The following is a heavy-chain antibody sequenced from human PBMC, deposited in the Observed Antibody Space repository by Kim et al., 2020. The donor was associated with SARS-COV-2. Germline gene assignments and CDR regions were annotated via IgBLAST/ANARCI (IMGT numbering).Heavy chain of an antibody. Sequence: SETLSLTCTVSGGSISSYYWSWIRQPPGKGLEWIGYIYYSGSTNYNPSLKSRVTISVDTSKNQFSLKLSSVTAADTAVYYCARGPIRFDWPKPPGHWFDPWGQGTLVTVSS. J-gene: IGHJ5*02. CDR3: ARGPIRFDWPKPPGHWFDP. CDR2: IYYSGST. CDR1: GGSISSYY. V-gene: IGHV4-59*13. D-gene: IGHD3-9*01.